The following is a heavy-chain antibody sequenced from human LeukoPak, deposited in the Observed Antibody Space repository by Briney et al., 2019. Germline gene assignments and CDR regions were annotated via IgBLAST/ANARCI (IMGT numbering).Heavy chain of an antibody. J-gene: IGHJ4*02. CDR1: GFTFSNAW. CDR3: TTDVIVGATWLDY. CDR2: IKSKTDGGTT. Sequence: GGSLRLSCAASGFTFSNAWMSWVRQAPGKGLEWVGRIKSKTDGGTTDYAAPVKGRFTISRDDSKNTLYLQMNSLKTEDTAVYYCTTDVIVGATWLDYWGQGTLVTVSS. D-gene: IGHD1-26*01. V-gene: IGHV3-15*01.